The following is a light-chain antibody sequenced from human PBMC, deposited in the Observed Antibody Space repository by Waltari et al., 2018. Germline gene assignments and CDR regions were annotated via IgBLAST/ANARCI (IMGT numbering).Light chain of an antibody. J-gene: IGLJ1*01. CDR3: SSYTSIIPPFL. CDR1: SSDLGGYSF. Sequence: QSALTQPASVSGSPGQSITISCTRSSSDLGGYSFVSLYQQHPGKAPKLMIYDVSHRPSGVSNRFSGSKSGNTASLTISGLQPEDEADYYRSSYTSIIPPFLFGTGTKVTVL. V-gene: IGLV2-14*01. CDR2: DVS.